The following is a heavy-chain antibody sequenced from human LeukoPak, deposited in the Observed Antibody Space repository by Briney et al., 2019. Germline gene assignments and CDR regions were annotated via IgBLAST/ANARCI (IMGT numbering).Heavy chain of an antibody. J-gene: IGHJ4*02. Sequence: GESLKISCNGSGYNFTTHWIGWVRQMPGKGLEWMGIIYPGDSDTRYSPSFQGQATVSADKSITTAYLQWSSLKASDTAICYCARSSGRYGSRPFDYWGQGTLVTVSS. D-gene: IGHD1-26*01. CDR2: IYPGDSDT. CDR3: ARSSGRYGSRPFDY. CDR1: GYNFTTHW. V-gene: IGHV5-51*01.